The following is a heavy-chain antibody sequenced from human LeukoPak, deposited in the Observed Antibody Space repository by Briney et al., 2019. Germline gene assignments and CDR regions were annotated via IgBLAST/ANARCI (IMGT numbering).Heavy chain of an antibody. Sequence: PGGSLRLSCAASGFTFSSYAMHWVRQAPGKGLEWVAVISYDGSNKYYADSLKGRFTISRDNSKNTLYLQMNSLRAEDTAVYYCARWAEDTSGYYYSGYGAFDIWGQATMVTVSS. V-gene: IGHV3-30*04. CDR2: ISYDGSNK. J-gene: IGHJ3*02. CDR3: ARWAEDTSGYYYSGYGAFDI. CDR1: GFTFSSYA. D-gene: IGHD3-22*01.